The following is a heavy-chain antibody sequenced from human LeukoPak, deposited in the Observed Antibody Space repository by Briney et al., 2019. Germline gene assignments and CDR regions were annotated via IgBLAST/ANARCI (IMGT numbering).Heavy chain of an antibody. Sequence: SETLSLTCTVSGGSISSYYWSWIRQPPGKGLEWIGYIYYSGSTNYNPSLMSRVTTSVDTSKNQFSLKLSSVTAADTAVYYCARDPMDTAMATSWGQGTLVTVSS. CDR1: GGSISSYY. J-gene: IGHJ5*02. CDR3: ARDPMDTAMATS. D-gene: IGHD5-18*01. CDR2: IYYSGST. V-gene: IGHV4-59*01.